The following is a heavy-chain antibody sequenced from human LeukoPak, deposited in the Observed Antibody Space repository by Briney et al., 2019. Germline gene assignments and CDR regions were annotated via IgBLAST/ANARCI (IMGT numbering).Heavy chain of an antibody. CDR3: ARDVDASSSLDY. CDR2: VHPDSGAT. D-gene: IGHD6-6*01. J-gene: IGHJ4*02. Sequence: GASVKVSCKASGYTFTGYYLHWVRQAPGQGLEWMGWVHPDSGATNHAQKFQGRVTMTRDTSISTAYMEMSSLRSDDTAVYCCARDVDASSSLDYWGQGTLVTVSS. CDR1: GYTFTGYY. V-gene: IGHV1-2*02.